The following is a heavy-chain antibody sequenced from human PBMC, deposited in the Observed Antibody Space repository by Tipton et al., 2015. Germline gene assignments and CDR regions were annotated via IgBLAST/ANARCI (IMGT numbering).Heavy chain of an antibody. Sequence: TLSLTCAVYGGSFSDYYWTWVRQSPGKGLELIGEINYSATTHYNPSLGSRVTISVDTSKNQFSLKMSSVTASDTAVYYCARARGRHGGLFDSWGQGILVTVSS. J-gene: IGHJ4*02. D-gene: IGHD4-23*01. CDR3: ARARGRHGGLFDS. CDR2: INYSATT. V-gene: IGHV4-34*01. CDR1: GGSFSDYY.